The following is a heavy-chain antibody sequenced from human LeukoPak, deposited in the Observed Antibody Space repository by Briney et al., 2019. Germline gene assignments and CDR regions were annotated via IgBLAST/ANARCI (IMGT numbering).Heavy chain of an antibody. CDR1: GGSISSSSYY. V-gene: IGHV4-39*01. CDR3: ASATKRFLEWLPPLTTYYFDY. J-gene: IGHJ4*02. Sequence: SETLSLTCTVSGGSISSSSYYWGWIRQPPGKGLEWIGSIFYSGSTYYNPSLKSRVTISVDTSKNQFSLKLSSVTAADTAVYYCASATKRFLEWLPPLTTYYFDYWGQGTLVTVSS. CDR2: IFYSGST. D-gene: IGHD3-3*01.